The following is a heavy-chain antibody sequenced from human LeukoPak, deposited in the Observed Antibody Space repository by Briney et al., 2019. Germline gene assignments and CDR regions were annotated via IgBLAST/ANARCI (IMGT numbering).Heavy chain of an antibody. CDR2: ISGSGGST. CDR1: GFTFSSYA. J-gene: IGHJ5*02. Sequence: GGSLRLSCAASGFTFSSYAMSWVRQAPGKGLEWVSAISGSGGSTYYADSVKGRFTISRDNSKSTLYLQMNSLRAEDTAVYYCAKGVSSSWYNWFDPWGQGTLVTVSS. V-gene: IGHV3-23*01. CDR3: AKGVSSSWYNWFDP. D-gene: IGHD6-13*01.